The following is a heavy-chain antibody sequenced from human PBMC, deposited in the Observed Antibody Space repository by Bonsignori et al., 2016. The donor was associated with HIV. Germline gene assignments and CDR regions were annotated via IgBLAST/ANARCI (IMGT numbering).Heavy chain of an antibody. V-gene: IGHV1-2*06. Sequence: QVQLVQSGAEMKKPGASVKVSCKASGYTFSGYYIHWVRQSPGQGLEWMGRINPSKGETEYAQKFQGRVTMTTDTSIDTAYLDLSGLRSDDTALYYCATDKTNLVASNFEPWGQGTLV. D-gene: IGHD2-15*01. CDR3: ATDKTNLVASNFEP. CDR1: GYTFSGYY. CDR2: INPSKGET. J-gene: IGHJ5*02.